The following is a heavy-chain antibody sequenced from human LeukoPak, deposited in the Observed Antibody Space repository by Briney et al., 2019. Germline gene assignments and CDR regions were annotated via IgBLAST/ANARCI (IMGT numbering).Heavy chain of an antibody. V-gene: IGHV3-53*01. Sequence: PGGPLRLSCAASGFPVSSYYMSWVRQAPGKGLEWVSVIYIGGRTYYADSVTGRFIISRDNSKNTLYLQMNSLRAEDTAVYYCARCLGGDYVADTYWYFDLWGRGTLVTVSS. D-gene: IGHD4-17*01. CDR1: GFPVSSYY. J-gene: IGHJ2*01. CDR3: ARCLGGDYVADTYWYFDL. CDR2: IYIGGRT.